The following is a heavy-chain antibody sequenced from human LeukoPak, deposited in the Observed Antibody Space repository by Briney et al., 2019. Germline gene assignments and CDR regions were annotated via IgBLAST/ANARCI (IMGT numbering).Heavy chain of an antibody. J-gene: IGHJ6*03. CDR3: ARGARDYMDV. CDR1: GGSISSGGYY. CDR2: IYYSGST. V-gene: IGHV4-31*03. Sequence: SETLSLTCTVSGGSISSGGYYWSWLRQHPGKGLEWIGYIYYSGSTYYNPSLKSRVTISVDTSKNQFSLKLSSVTAADTAVYYCARGARDYMDVWGKGTTVTVSS.